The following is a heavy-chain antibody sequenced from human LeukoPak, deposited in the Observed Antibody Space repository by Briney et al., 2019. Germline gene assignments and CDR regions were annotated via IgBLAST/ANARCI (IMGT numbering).Heavy chain of an antibody. CDR2: IYYSGST. CDR1: GGSISNYY. V-gene: IGHV4-59*01. CDR3: ARDIGRGYSYGSFDY. Sequence: SETLSLTCTVSGGSISNYYWNWIRQPPGKGLEWIGYIYYSGSTNYNPSLKSRVTISVDMSKNQFSLKLSSVTAADTAVYYCARDIGRGYSYGSFDYWGQGTLVTVSS. D-gene: IGHD5-18*01. J-gene: IGHJ4*02.